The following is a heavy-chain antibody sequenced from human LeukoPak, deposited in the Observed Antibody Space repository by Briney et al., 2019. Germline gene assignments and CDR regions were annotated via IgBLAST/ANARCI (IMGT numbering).Heavy chain of an antibody. J-gene: IGHJ4*02. CDR3: ARGNTAMVR. V-gene: IGHV4-34*01. D-gene: IGHD5-18*01. CDR2: INHSGST. Sequence: SETLSLTCAVYGGSFTDYYWSWIRQPPGRGLEWIGEINHSGSTNYNSSLKSRVTISADTTNSQFSLRLNSVTAADTAVYYCARGNTAMVRWGQGTLVTVSS. CDR1: GGSFTDYY.